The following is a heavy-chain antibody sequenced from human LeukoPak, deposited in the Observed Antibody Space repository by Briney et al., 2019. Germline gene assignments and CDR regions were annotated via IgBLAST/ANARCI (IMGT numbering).Heavy chain of an antibody. Sequence: SETLSLTCTVSGDSISSSSYYWGWFRKPPGKGLEWIGSIYYSGSTYYSSSLKSRVTISVDTSKNQIYLKLSSVTAADTAVYYCARQPGDGYNLSYWGQGTLVTVSS. CDR2: IYYSGST. V-gene: IGHV4-39*01. CDR1: GDSISSSSYY. D-gene: IGHD5-24*01. CDR3: ARQPGDGYNLSY. J-gene: IGHJ4*02.